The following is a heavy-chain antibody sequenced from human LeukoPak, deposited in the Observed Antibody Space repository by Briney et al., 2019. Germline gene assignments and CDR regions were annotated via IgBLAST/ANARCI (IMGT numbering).Heavy chain of an antibody. Sequence: SETLSLTCAVYGGFFSGQYWSWIRQPPGKGLEWIGQISHGGSTNYNPSLKSRVTISVDTSKNQFSLKLSSVTAADTAVYYCARADYYYYMDVWGKGTTVTVSS. CDR2: ISHGGST. V-gene: IGHV4-34*01. CDR3: ARADYYYYMDV. J-gene: IGHJ6*03. CDR1: GGFFSGQY.